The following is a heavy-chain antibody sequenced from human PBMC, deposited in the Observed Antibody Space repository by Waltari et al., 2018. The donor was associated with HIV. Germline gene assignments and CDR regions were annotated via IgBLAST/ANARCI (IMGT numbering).Heavy chain of an antibody. D-gene: IGHD1-26*01. Sequence: EVQLVESGGGLVQPGGSLRLSCSASGFAFNSSWMHWVRHPPGKGLVWVTRIKTDRGITNYTDSVKGRFTISRDNAKNTLYLQMNSLSAEDTAVYYCSRERARSGDDSGRFFDYWGQGTLVTVSS. J-gene: IGHJ4*02. CDR3: SRERARSGDDSGRFFDY. CDR1: GFAFNSSW. V-gene: IGHV3-74*01. CDR2: IKTDRGIT.